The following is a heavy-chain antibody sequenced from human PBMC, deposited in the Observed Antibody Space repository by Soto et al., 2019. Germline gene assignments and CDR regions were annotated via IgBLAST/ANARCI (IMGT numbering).Heavy chain of an antibody. CDR1: GGSISSYY. Sequence: QVQLQESGPGLVKPSETLSLTCTVSGGSISSYYWSWIRQPPGKGLEWIGYIYYSGSTNYNPSLKSRVTISVDTSKNQFSLKLSSVTAADTAVYYCARRSNYDYIWGSRVGAFDIWGQGTMVTVSS. V-gene: IGHV4-59*01. J-gene: IGHJ3*02. CDR2: IYYSGST. D-gene: IGHD3-16*01. CDR3: ARRSNYDYIWGSRVGAFDI.